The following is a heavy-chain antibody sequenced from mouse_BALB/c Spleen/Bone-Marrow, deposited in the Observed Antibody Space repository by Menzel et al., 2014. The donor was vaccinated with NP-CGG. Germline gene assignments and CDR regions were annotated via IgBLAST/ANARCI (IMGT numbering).Heavy chain of an antibody. Sequence: VQLQQPGPGLVKPSQSLSLTCTVTGYSITSDYAWHWIRQFPGNKLEWMGYISYSGSTSYYPSLKSRISITRDTSKNQFCLQLNSVTTEDTATYYCARSADWYFDVWGAGTTVTVSS. J-gene: IGHJ1*01. V-gene: IGHV3-2*02. CDR1: GYSITSDYA. CDR2: ISYSGST. CDR3: ARSADWYFDV.